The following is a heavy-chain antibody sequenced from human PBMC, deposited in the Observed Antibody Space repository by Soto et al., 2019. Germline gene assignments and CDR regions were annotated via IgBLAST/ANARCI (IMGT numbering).Heavy chain of an antibody. Sequence: SETLSLTCTVSGGSISSYYWSWIRQPPGKGLEWIGYIYYSGSTNYNPSLKSRVTISVDTSKNQFSLKLSSVTAADTAVYYYARHNPTLSDIVVVPAEASYYMDVWGKGTTVTVSS. CDR1: GGSISSYY. D-gene: IGHD2-2*01. CDR2: IYYSGST. V-gene: IGHV4-59*08. J-gene: IGHJ6*03. CDR3: ARHNPTLSDIVVVPAEASYYMDV.